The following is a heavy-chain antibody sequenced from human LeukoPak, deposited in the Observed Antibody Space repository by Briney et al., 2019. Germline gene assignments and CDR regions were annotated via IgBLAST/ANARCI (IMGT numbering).Heavy chain of an antibody. Sequence: PGGSLRLSCAASGFTFSSPWMGWVRQAPGKGLGWGANIKPDGSDKYYVDSVKGRFTISRDNAKYSPDLQINSLRAEDTAVCCCARGGYWGQGTLVTVSS. CDR1: GFTFSSPW. V-gene: IGHV3-7*04. J-gene: IGHJ4*02. CDR3: ARGGY. CDR2: IKPDGSDK.